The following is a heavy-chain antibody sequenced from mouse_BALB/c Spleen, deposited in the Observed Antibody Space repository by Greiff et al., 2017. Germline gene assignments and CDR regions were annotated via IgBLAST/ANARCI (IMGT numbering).Heavy chain of an antibody. D-gene: IGHD2-12*01. J-gene: IGHJ2*01. CDR3: ARGDDDYFDY. V-gene: IGHV5-6-5*01. Sequence: EVNVVESGGGLVKPGGSLKLSCAASGFTFSSYAMSWVRQTPEKRLEWVASISSGGSTYYPDSVKGRFTISRDNARNILYLQMSSLRSEDTAMYYCARGDDDYFDYWGQGTTLTVSS. CDR1: GFTFSSYA. CDR2: ISSGGST.